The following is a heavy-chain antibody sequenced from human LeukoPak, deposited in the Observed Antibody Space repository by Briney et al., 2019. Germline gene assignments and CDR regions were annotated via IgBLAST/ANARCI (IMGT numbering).Heavy chain of an antibody. CDR1: GYTFTGYY. Sequence: GASVKVSCITSGYTFTGYYLHWVRQAPGQGLEWMGWINPNSGATDYAQRFQGRVTMTRDTSISTAHMELNSLTSDDTAVYFCARGPHIAAAGTGPHTYWGQGTLVTVSS. D-gene: IGHD6-13*01. J-gene: IGHJ4*02. V-gene: IGHV1-2*02. CDR2: INPNSGAT. CDR3: ARGPHIAAAGTGPHTY.